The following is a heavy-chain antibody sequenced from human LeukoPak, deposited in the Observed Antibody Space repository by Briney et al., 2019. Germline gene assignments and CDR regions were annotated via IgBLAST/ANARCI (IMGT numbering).Heavy chain of an antibody. J-gene: IGHJ4*02. CDR3: ARHREYCSGGSCYPGFDY. V-gene: IGHV5-51*01. D-gene: IGHD2-15*01. CDR2: IYPGDSDT. Sequence: GESLKISCKGSGYSFTSYWIGWVRQMPGKGLEWMGIIYPGDSDTRYSPSFQGRVTISADKSISTAYLQWSSLKASDTAMYYCARHREYCSGGSCYPGFDYWGQGTLVTVSS. CDR1: GYSFTSYW.